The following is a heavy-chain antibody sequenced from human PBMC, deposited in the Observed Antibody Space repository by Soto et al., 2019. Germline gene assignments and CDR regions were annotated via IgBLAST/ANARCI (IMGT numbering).Heavy chain of an antibody. D-gene: IGHD3-16*02. Sequence: EVQLLESGGGLVQPGGSLILSCAASGFTFSRYAMSWVRQAPGKGLEWVSAISGSGGSTYYADSVKGRFTICRDNSKNTLYLQMNSLRAEDTAVYYCAKDLSPWGSYRFVYWGQGTLVTVFS. CDR2: ISGSGGST. J-gene: IGHJ4*02. CDR1: GFTFSRYA. CDR3: AKDLSPWGSYRFVY. V-gene: IGHV3-23*01.